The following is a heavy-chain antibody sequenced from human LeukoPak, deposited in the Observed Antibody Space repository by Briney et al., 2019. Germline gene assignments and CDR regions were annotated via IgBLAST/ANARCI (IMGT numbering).Heavy chain of an antibody. CDR1: AFTFSTYT. CDR3: ARDTYRQWLTQGGYFQH. J-gene: IGHJ1*01. CDR2: ISYDGSNE. D-gene: IGHD6-19*01. V-gene: IGHV3-30*04. Sequence: GGSLRLSCAASAFTFSTYTMHWVRQAPGKGLEWVAVISYDGSNEYYTDSVKGRFTISRDNSKNTLYLQMNSLRDEDTAVYYCARDTYRQWLTQGGYFQHWGQGTLVTVSS.